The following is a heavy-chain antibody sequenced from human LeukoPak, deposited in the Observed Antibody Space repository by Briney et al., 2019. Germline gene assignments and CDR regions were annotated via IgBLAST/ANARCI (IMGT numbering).Heavy chain of an antibody. CDR3: AKEFNRGLPDY. Sequence: GRSLRLSCVASGFTFSNYGMHWVRQAPGKGLEWVAVISYDGSNEYYADSVKGRFTISRDNSKNTLYLQMSSLRAEDTAVYYCAKEFNRGLPDYWGQGTLVTVPS. V-gene: IGHV3-30*18. CDR2: ISYDGSNE. CDR1: GFTFSNYG. D-gene: IGHD2-21*01. J-gene: IGHJ4*02.